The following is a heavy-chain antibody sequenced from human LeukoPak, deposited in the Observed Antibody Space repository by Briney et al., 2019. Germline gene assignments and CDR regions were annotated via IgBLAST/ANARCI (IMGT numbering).Heavy chain of an antibody. V-gene: IGHV3-64*01. J-gene: IGHJ4*02. CDR1: GFTFSSYA. CDR3: ARAPGGGLTKKYFDY. CDR2: ISSNGGST. D-gene: IGHD2/OR15-2a*01. Sequence: GGSLRLSCAASGFTFSSYAMHWVRQAPGKGLEYVSAISSNGGSTYYANSVKGRFTISRDNSKNTLYLQMGSLRAEDMAVYYCARAPGGGLTKKYFDYWGQGTLVTVSS.